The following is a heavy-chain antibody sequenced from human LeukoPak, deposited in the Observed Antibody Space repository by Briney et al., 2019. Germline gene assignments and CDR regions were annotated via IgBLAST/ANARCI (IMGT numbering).Heavy chain of an antibody. Sequence: PSETLSLTCTVSGGFISSSSYYWGWIRQPPGKGLEWIGSIYYSGSTYYNPSLKSRVTISVDTSKNQFSLKLTSVTAADTAVYYCARNYDFWSGYLDYWGQGTLVTVSS. CDR2: IYYSGST. CDR3: ARNYDFWSGYLDY. CDR1: GGFISSSSYY. V-gene: IGHV4-39*07. J-gene: IGHJ4*02. D-gene: IGHD3-3*01.